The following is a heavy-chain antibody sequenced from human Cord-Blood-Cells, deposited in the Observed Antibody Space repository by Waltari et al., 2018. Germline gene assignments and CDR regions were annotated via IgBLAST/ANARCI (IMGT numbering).Heavy chain of an antibody. D-gene: IGHD2-15*01. Sequence: QVQLVQSGAEVKKPGSSVKVSCKASGGTISSYAISWVRQAPGQGLEWMGGIIPIFGTANYAQKFQGRVTITADESTSTAYMELSSLRSEDTAVYYCAEAYCSGGSCYSYYYGMDVWGQGTTVTVSS. J-gene: IGHJ6*02. CDR1: GGTISSYA. CDR3: AEAYCSGGSCYSYYYGMDV. V-gene: IGHV1-69*01. CDR2: IIPIFGTA.